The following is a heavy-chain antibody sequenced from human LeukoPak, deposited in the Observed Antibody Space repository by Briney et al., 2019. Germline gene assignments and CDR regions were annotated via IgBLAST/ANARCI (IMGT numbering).Heavy chain of an antibody. V-gene: IGHV4-38-2*01. J-gene: IGHJ5*02. Sequence: SETLSLTCAVSGYSISSGYYWGWIRQPPGKGLEWIGSIYHSGSTYYNPSLKSRVTISVGTSKNQFSLKLSSVTAADTAVYYCARSLVVVPAAIDWFDPWGQGTLVTVSS. CDR3: ARSLVVVPAAIDWFDP. CDR2: IYHSGST. CDR1: GYSISSGYY. D-gene: IGHD2-2*01.